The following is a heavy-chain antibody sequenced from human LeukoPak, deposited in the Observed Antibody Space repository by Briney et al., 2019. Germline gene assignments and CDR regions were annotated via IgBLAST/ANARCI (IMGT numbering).Heavy chain of an antibody. CDR3: ARVVYYGSGSWEEYYFDY. V-gene: IGHV4-59*01. J-gene: IGHJ4*02. D-gene: IGHD3-10*01. CDR1: GGSISSYY. Sequence: PSETLSLTCTVSGGSISSYYWSWIRQPPGKGLEWIGYIYYSGSTNYNPSLKSRVTISVDTSKNQFSLKLSSVTAADTAVYYCARVVYYGSGSWEEYYFDYWGQGTLVTVSS. CDR2: IYYSGST.